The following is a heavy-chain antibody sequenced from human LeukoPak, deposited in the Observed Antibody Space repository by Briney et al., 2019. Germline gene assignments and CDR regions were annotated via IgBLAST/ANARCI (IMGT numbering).Heavy chain of an antibody. D-gene: IGHD2/OR15-2a*01. CDR3: VRGAYYAAY. J-gene: IGHJ4*02. CDR1: GFIFSSYP. CDR2: IKQDGSEK. V-gene: IGHV3-7*01. Sequence: GGSLRLSCAASGFIFSSYPLNWVRQTPGKGLEWVANIKQDGSEKYYVGSVKGRFSISRDNVKNALYLQMNSLRVEDTGVYYCVRGAYYAAYWGQGTLVTVSS.